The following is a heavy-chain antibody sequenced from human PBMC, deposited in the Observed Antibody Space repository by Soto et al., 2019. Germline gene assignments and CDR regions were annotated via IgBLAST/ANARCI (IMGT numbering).Heavy chain of an antibody. J-gene: IGHJ6*02. Sequence: PWGSLRLSCAASGFTFSSYEMNWVRQAPGKGLEWVSYISSSGSTMYYADSVKGRFTISRDNAKNSLYLQMNSLRAEDTAVYYCARITNMVRGAPSYGMDVWGQGTTVTVSS. CDR3: ARITNMVRGAPSYGMDV. CDR2: ISSSGSTM. V-gene: IGHV3-48*03. CDR1: GFTFSSYE. D-gene: IGHD3-10*01.